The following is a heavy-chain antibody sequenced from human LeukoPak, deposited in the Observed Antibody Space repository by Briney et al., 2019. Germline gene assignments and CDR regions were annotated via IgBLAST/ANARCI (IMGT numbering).Heavy chain of an antibody. CDR2: IYPGDSDT. V-gene: IGHV5-51*01. CDR3: ARRGADTFIIDS. CDR1: GYSFTSYW. Sequence: GESLKISCKGSGYSFTSYWIGWVRQMPEKGLEWMGIIYPGDSDTRYSLSFQGQVTISADKSISTAYLEWGGLTTSDTAMYYCARRGADTFIIDSWGQGTLVTVSS. D-gene: IGHD5-18*01. J-gene: IGHJ4*02.